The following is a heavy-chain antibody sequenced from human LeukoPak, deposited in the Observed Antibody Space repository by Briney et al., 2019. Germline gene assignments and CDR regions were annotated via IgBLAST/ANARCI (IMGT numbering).Heavy chain of an antibody. D-gene: IGHD3-22*01. V-gene: IGHV4-61*02. CDR3: AIHVVRYYYDSSGSQSPFDY. CDR1: GGSISSGSYY. CDR2: IYTSGST. J-gene: IGHJ4*02. Sequence: SETLSLTCTVSGGSISSGSYYWSWMRQPAGKGLEWIGRIYTSGSTNYNPSLKSRVTISLDTSKNQFSLKLSSVTAADTAGYYCAIHVVRYYYDSSGSQSPFDYWGQGTLVTVSS.